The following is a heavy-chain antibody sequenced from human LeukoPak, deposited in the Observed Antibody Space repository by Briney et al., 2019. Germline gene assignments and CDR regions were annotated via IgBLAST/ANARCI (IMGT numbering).Heavy chain of an antibody. J-gene: IGHJ5*02. V-gene: IGHV4-39*07. CDR1: GGSIISNNYY. D-gene: IGHD3-16*01. CDR3: SGGGGRMRIYGKKWFDP. CDR2: NKHSGST. Sequence: SGTLSQTCTVSGGSIISNNYYWGWLRQPPGKGLGWIGENKHSGSTNYNPSLKSRVTISVDKAKNQFSLKMSYVTAADTAVYYCSGGGGRMRIYGKKWFDPWGQGTLVTVSS.